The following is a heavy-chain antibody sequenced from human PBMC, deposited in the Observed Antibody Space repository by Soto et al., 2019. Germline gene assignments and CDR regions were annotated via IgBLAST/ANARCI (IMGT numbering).Heavy chain of an antibody. CDR3: AKGRGGSYGGGSFDY. Sequence: EVQLVESGGGLVQPGRSLRLSCAASGFTYDDYDMHWVRQAPGKGLEWVSAISWNSGRTAYADSVKGRFTISRDNAKNSLYLQMNSLGAEDTALYHCAKGRGGSYGGGSFDYWGQGTLVTVSS. J-gene: IGHJ4*02. V-gene: IGHV3-9*01. CDR2: ISWNSGRT. D-gene: IGHD1-26*01. CDR1: GFTYDDYD.